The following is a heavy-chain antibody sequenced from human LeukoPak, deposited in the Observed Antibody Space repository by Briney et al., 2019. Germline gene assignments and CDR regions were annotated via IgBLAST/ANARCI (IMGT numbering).Heavy chain of an antibody. J-gene: IGHJ4*02. D-gene: IGHD1-7*01. V-gene: IGHV4-59*08. CDR1: GTSISSYY. CDR2: IYYTGST. Sequence: SETLSLTCTVSGTSISSYYWSWVRQPPGKGLEYIGYIYYTGSTNSSPSLKSRVTISLDTSKNQFSLKLSSVTAADTAVYYCARGTGTTMYWGQGTLVTVSS. CDR3: ARGTGTTMY.